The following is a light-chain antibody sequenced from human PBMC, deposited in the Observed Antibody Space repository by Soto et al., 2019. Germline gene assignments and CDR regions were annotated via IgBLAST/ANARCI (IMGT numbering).Light chain of an antibody. V-gene: IGLV2-14*01. CDR3: SSFTSSNTQV. CDR2: DVS. J-gene: IGLJ2*01. Sequence: QSVLTQPASVSGSPGQSITISCTGTSSDVGGYKYVSWYQQHPGKAPKLMIYDVSNRPSGVSDRFSGSKSGNTASLTISGLQAEDEADYYCSSFTSSNTQVFGGGTKVNVL. CDR1: SSDVGGYKY.